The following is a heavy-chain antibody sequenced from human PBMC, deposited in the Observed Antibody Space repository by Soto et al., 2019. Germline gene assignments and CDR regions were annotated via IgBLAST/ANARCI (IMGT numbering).Heavy chain of an antibody. D-gene: IGHD1-1*01. CDR1: GFTFSDYY. Sequence: GGSLRLSCAASGFTFSDYYMSWIRQAPGKGLEWISYITTSGGTIYYADSVKGRFTISRDNAKNSLYLQMNSLRADDTAVYYCARDYSGSRPFDCWGQGTLVTVSS. CDR3: ARDYSGSRPFDC. V-gene: IGHV3-11*01. CDR2: ITTSGGTI. J-gene: IGHJ4*02.